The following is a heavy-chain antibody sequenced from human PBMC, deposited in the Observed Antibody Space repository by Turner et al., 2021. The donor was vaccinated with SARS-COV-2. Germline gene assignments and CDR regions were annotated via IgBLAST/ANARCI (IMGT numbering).Heavy chain of an antibody. J-gene: IGHJ6*02. V-gene: IGHV4-39*01. D-gene: IGHD1-26*01. CDR1: SGSISSSSYY. CDR2: IYYSGST. CDR3: AGEVVVLTTTHYGMDV. Sequence: HLQLQESGPGLVKPSETLYLPFPVSSGSISSSSYYWGWIRQPPGKGLEWIGSIYYSGSTYYNPSLKSRVTISVDTSKNQFSLKLSSVTAADTAVYYCAGEVVVLTTTHYGMDVWGQGTTVTVS.